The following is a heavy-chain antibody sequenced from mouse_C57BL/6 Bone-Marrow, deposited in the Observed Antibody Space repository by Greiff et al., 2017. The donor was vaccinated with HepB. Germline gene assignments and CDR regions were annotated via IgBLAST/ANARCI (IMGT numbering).Heavy chain of an antibody. CDR2: IDPNRGGT. Sequence: VQLQQPGAELVKPGASVKLSCKASGYTFTSYWMHWVKQRPGRGLEWIGRIDPNRGGTKYNEKFKSKATLTVDKASSTAYMQLSSLTSEDSAVYYWAREGALYDGYYRYFDVWGTGTTVTVSS. CDR3: AREGALYDGYYRYFDV. J-gene: IGHJ1*03. D-gene: IGHD2-3*01. CDR1: GYTFTSYW. V-gene: IGHV1-72*01.